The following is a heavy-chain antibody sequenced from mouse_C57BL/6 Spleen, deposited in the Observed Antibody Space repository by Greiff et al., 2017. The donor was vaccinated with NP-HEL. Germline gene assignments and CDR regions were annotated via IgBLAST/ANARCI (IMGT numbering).Heavy chain of an antibody. Sequence: QVQLQQSGAELVKPGASVKLSCKASGYTFTSYWMHWVNQRPGQGLEWIGYINPSSGYTNYNQKFKDTATLTADKSSSTAYMQLSSLTSEDSAVYYGARAGEGYCGARFDYWGQGTTLTVSS. V-gene: IGHV1-7*01. D-gene: IGHD1-1*01. CDR3: ARAGEGYCGARFDY. CDR1: GYTFTSYW. J-gene: IGHJ2*01. CDR2: INPSSGYT.